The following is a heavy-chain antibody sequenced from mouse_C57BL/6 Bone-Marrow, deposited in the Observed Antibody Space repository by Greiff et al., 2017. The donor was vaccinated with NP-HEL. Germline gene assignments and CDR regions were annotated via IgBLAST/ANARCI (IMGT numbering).Heavy chain of an antibody. D-gene: IGHD1-1*01. Sequence: EVQGVESGGGLVKPGGSLKLSCAASGFTFSSYTMSWVRQTPEKRLEWVATISGGGGNTYYPDSVKGRFTISRDNAKNTLYLQMSSLRSEDTALYYCARHYGSTWFAYWGQGTLVTVSA. CDR1: GFTFSSYT. V-gene: IGHV5-9*01. J-gene: IGHJ3*01. CDR2: ISGGGGNT. CDR3: ARHYGSTWFAY.